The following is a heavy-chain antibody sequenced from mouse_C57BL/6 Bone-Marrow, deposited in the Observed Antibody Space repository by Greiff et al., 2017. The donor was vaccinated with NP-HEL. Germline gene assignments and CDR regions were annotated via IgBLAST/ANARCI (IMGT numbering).Heavy chain of an antibody. J-gene: IGHJ4*01. CDR2: IRLKSDNYAT. CDR3: TDSTYCMDY. D-gene: IGHD5-1*01. CDR1: GFTFSNYW. V-gene: IGHV6-3*01. Sequence: EVKVEESGGGLVQPGGSMKLSCVASGFTFSNYWMNWVRQSPEKGLEWVAQIRLKSDNYATHYAESVKGRFTISRDDSKSSVYLQMNNLRAEDTGIYYCTDSTYCMDYWGQGTSVTVSS.